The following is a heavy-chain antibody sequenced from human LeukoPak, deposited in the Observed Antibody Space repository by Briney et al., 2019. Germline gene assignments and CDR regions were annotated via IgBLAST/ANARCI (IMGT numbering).Heavy chain of an antibody. Sequence: GGSLRLSCAASGFTFSNHWMHWVRQAPGKGLVWVSRIDERGRNAMYADSVKGRFTISRDNAKNTVNLQMNSLRGEDTGVYYCVRDEALWRLDYWGQGTLVTVS. D-gene: IGHD2-21*01. CDR2: IDERGRNA. CDR3: VRDEALWRLDY. CDR1: GFTFSNHW. J-gene: IGHJ4*02. V-gene: IGHV3-74*03.